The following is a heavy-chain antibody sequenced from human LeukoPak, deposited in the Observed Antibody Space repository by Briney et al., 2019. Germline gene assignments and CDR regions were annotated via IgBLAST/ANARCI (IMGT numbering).Heavy chain of an antibody. V-gene: IGHV4-34*01. CDR2: INHSGST. CDR3: ARGARAGGTDYGDFIDY. J-gene: IGHJ4*02. D-gene: IGHD4-17*01. CDR1: GGSFSGYY. Sequence: ASETLSLTCAVYGGSFSGYYWSWIRQPPGKGLEWIGEINHSGSTNYNPSLKSRVTISVDTSKNQFSLKLSSVTAADTAVYYCARGARAGGTDYGDFIDYWGQGTLVTVSS.